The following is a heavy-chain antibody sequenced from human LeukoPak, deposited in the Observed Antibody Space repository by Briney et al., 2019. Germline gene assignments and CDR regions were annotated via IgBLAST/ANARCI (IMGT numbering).Heavy chain of an antibody. CDR1: GYSFTNYW. V-gene: IGHV5-51*01. D-gene: IGHD1-26*01. CDR3: ARRRDLYSGSYYPFDY. J-gene: IGHJ4*02. Sequence: GEFLKISCKGSGYSFTNYWIGWVRQMPGKGLKWMGIIYPGDSDARYSPSFQGQVTISADKSISTAYLQWSSLKPSDTAMYYCARRRDLYSGSYYPFDYWGQGTLVTVSS. CDR2: IYPGDSDA.